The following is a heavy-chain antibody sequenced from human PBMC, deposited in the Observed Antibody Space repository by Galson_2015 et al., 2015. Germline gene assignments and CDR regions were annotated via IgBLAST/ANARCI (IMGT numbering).Heavy chain of an antibody. D-gene: IGHD3-3*01. Sequence: SLRLSCAASEFTFSSYYMSWVRQAPGKGLEWVSSISSTTTYIYYADSVKGRFTISRDNAKNSLYLQMNSLGAEDTAVYYCARQILDFDFWDRLFSANFGSWGQGTLATVSP. CDR2: ISSTTTYI. CDR3: ARQILDFDFWDRLFSANFGS. CDR1: EFTFSSYY. V-gene: IGHV3-21*01. J-gene: IGHJ4*02.